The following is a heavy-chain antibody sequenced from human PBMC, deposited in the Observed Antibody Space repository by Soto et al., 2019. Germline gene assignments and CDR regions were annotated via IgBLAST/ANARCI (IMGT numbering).Heavy chain of an antibody. D-gene: IGHD3-10*01. CDR1: GFTFNNYW. CDR3: ARGVRGHYGKDV. V-gene: IGHV3-74*01. CDR2: INGDGTTT. J-gene: IGHJ6*02. Sequence: EVQLVESGGGLVQPGGSLRLSCAASGFTFNNYWIHWVRQAPGKGPMWVSRINGDGTTTNYPDSVKGRFANSRDNAKNTVYLQMNSLRAEDTALYYCARGVRGHYGKDVWGQGTTVNVSS.